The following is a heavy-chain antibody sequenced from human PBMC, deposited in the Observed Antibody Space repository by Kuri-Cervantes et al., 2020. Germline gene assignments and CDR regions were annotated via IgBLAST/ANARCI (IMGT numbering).Heavy chain of an antibody. Sequence: GESLKISCTASGFTFGDYAMSWIRQAPGKGLEWVSYISSSGSTIYYADSVKGRFTISRDNAKNSLYLQMNSLRAEDTALYYCANTDSSSWYGSVAFDIWGQGTMVTVSS. CDR3: ANTDSSSWYGSVAFDI. CDR1: GFTFGDYA. J-gene: IGHJ3*02. D-gene: IGHD6-13*01. V-gene: IGHV3-11*01. CDR2: ISSSGSTI.